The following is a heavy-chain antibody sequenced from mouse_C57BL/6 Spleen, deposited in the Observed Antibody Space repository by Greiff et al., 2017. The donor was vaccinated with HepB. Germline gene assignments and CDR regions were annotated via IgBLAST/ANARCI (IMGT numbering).Heavy chain of an antibody. CDR2: IDPSDSYT. Sequence: QVQLQQPGAELVKPGASVKLSCKASGYTFTSYWMQWVKQRPGQGLEWIGEIDPSDSYTNYNQKFKGKATLTVDTSSSTAYMQLSSLTSEDSAVYYCARGSRGSSYNYAMDYWGQGTSVTVSS. J-gene: IGHJ4*01. D-gene: IGHD1-1*01. CDR3: ARGSRGSSYNYAMDY. V-gene: IGHV1-50*01. CDR1: GYTFTSYW.